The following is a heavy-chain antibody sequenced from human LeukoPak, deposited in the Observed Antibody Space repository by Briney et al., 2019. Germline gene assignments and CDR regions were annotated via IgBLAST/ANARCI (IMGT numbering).Heavy chain of an antibody. D-gene: IGHD2-15*01. V-gene: IGHV3-7*01. CDR2: IKQDGSEK. Sequence: PSETLSLTCTVSGGSISSSSYYWGWIRQPPGKGLEWVANIKQDGSEKYYVDSVKGRFTISRDNAKNSLYLQMNSLRAEDTAVYYCARDGEYCSGGSCYSRRRDAFDIWGQGTMVTVSS. CDR3: ARDGEYCSGGSCYSRRRDAFDI. J-gene: IGHJ3*02. CDR1: GGSISSSSYY.